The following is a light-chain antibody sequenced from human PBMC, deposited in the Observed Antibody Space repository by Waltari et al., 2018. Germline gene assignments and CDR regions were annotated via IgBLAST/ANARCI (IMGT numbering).Light chain of an antibody. Sequence: QLVLTQSPSASASLGASVKLTCTLRSGHSSHIIAWLQQRPEKGPRFLMKVNRGGSHSKGDDIPDRFSGSSSGAERYLTISSLQSEDEADYYCETGGHGTWVFGGGTKLTVL. V-gene: IGLV4-69*01. J-gene: IGLJ3*02. CDR3: ETGGHGTWV. CDR2: VNRGGSH. CDR1: SGHSSHI.